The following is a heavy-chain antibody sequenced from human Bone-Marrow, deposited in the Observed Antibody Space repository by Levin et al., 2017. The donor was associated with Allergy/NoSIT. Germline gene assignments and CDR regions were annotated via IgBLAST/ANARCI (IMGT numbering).Heavy chain of an antibody. J-gene: IGHJ4*02. V-gene: IGHV3-66*01. CDR3: ASGSGWYGACYFDY. Sequence: GGSLRLSCAASGFSVSSKYMSWVRQAPGKGLEWVSVIYSGGDTFYADSVKDRFTFSRDNSKNTLYLQMNSLTAEDTAVYYCASGSGWYGACYFDYWGQGTLVTVSS. CDR2: IYSGGDT. D-gene: IGHD6-19*01. CDR1: GFSVSSKY.